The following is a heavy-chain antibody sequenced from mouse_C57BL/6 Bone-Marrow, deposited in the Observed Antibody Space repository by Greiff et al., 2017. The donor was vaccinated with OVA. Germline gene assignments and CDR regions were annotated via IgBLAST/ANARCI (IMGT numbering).Heavy chain of an antibody. Sequence: VQLQQSGAELVRPGASVKLSCSASGFNIKDYYMHWVKQRPEQGLEWIGRIDPEDGDTEYAPKFQGKATMTADTSSNTAYLQLSSLTSEDTAVDYCTTRYYGSSSYFDYWGQGTTLTVSS. J-gene: IGHJ2*01. V-gene: IGHV14-1*01. CDR2: IDPEDGDT. CDR1: GFNIKDYY. D-gene: IGHD1-1*01. CDR3: TTRYYGSSSYFDY.